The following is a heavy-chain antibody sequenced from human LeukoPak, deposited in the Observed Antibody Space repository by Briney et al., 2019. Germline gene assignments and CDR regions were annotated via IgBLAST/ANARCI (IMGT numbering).Heavy chain of an antibody. CDR2: FYYTGSP. D-gene: IGHD3-10*01. V-gene: IGHV4-39*01. CDR1: GGSINSSSYY. J-gene: IGHJ5*02. Sequence: SATVSLTCTVSGGSINSSSYYWVWIRQPPGKGLEWIGSFYYTGSPYYNPSLKSRVTISIDTSKNQFSLKLSSVTAADTAVYYCARRGGYYGSGKTVWFDPWGQGTLGT. CDR3: ARRGGYYGSGKTVWFDP.